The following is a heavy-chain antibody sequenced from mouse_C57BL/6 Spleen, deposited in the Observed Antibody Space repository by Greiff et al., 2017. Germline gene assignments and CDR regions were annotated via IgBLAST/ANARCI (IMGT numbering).Heavy chain of an antibody. CDR2: ISSGSSTI. V-gene: IGHV5-17*01. Sequence: EVQRVESGGGLVKPGGSLKLSCAASGFTFSDYGMHWVRQAPEKGLEWVAYISSGSSTIYYADRVKGRFTISRDNAKNTLFLQMTSLRSEDTAMYYCASAGTWYFDYWGQGTTLTVSS. J-gene: IGHJ2*01. D-gene: IGHD4-1*01. CDR3: ASAGTWYFDY. CDR1: GFTFSDYG.